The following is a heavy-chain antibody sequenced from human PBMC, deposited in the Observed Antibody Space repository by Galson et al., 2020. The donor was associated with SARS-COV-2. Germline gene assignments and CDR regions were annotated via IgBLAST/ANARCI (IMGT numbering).Heavy chain of an antibody. CDR1: GFTFDDYA. CDR2: ISWNSGSI. D-gene: IGHD3-16*01. V-gene: IGHV3-9*01. Sequence: SLRLSCAASGFTFDDYAMHWVRQAPGKGLEWVSGISWNSGSIGYADSVKGRFTISRDNAKNSLYLQMNSLRAEDTALYYCANLGSLNYWGQGTLVTVSS. J-gene: IGHJ4*02. CDR3: ANLGSLNY.